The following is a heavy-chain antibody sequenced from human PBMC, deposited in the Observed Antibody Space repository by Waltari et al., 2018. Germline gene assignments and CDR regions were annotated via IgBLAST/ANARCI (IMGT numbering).Heavy chain of an antibody. V-gene: IGHV3-30*18. Sequence: QVQLVESGGGVVQPGRSLRLSCTASGFRFSNYGMHLVRQAPGKGLEWVAVLSFDRNEKHYADSVKGRLTVARDNSKNTLFLQLNSLRAEDTAVYYCAKELYPGYARRLFDYWGQGTLVTVSS. CDR1: GFRFSNYG. CDR3: AKELYPGYARRLFDY. CDR2: LSFDRNEK. J-gene: IGHJ4*02. D-gene: IGHD5-12*01.